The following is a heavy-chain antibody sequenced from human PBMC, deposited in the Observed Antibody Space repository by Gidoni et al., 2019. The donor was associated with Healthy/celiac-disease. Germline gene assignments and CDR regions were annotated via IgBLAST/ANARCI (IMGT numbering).Heavy chain of an antibody. Sequence: EVQLVESGGGLVQPGGSLRLSCAASGFTFSSYDRHWVRQATGKGLEWVSASGTAGDTYYPGSVKGRFTISRENAKNSLYLQMNSLRAGDTAVYYCARGFYYYYGMDVWGQGTTVTVSS. V-gene: IGHV3-13*01. CDR1: GFTFSSYD. CDR3: ARGFYYYYGMDV. CDR2: SGTAGDT. J-gene: IGHJ6*02.